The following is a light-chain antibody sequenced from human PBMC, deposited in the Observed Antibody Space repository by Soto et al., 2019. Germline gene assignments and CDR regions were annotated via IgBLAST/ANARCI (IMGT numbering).Light chain of an antibody. Sequence: DIVMTQSPDSLTVSLCERATINCKSSQSVLYSSNNKNYLAWYQQKPGQPPKLLIYWASTRESGVRDRFSGSASGTAFTLTISSLQAEDVAVYYCQQYYNTPLTFGPGTKVDIK. CDR2: WAS. V-gene: IGKV4-1*01. CDR3: QQYYNTPLT. J-gene: IGKJ3*01. CDR1: QSVLYSSNNKNY.